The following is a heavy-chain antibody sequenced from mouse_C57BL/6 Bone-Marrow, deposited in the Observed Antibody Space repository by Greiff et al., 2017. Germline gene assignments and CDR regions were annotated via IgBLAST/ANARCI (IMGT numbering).Heavy chain of an antibody. CDR3: ERDDYDSAWLAY. V-gene: IGHV1-81*01. CDR2: IYPRSGNT. CDR1: GYTFTSYG. Sequence: VQLQQSGAELARPGASVKLSCKASGYTFTSYGISWVKQRTGQGLEWIGEIYPRSGNTYYNEKFKGKATLTADKSSSTAYMELRSLTSEDSAVYFCERDDYDSAWLAYWGQGTLVTVSA. D-gene: IGHD1-1*01. J-gene: IGHJ3*01.